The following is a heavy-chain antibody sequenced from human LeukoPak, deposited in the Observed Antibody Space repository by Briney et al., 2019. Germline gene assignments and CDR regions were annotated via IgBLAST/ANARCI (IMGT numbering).Heavy chain of an antibody. J-gene: IGHJ4*01. CDR1: GYSFASYW. CDR3: ARVQRGYSYGPYYFDY. D-gene: IGHD5-18*01. V-gene: IGHV5-10-1*01. Sequence: GESLKISCKGSGYSFASYWISWVRQMPGKGLEWMGRIDPSDSYTNYSPSFQGHVTISADKSISAAYLQWSSLKASDTAMYYCARVQRGYSYGPYYFDYWGHGTLVTVSS. CDR2: IDPSDSYT.